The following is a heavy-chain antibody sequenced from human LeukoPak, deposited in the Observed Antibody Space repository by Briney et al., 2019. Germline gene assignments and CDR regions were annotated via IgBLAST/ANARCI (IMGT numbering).Heavy chain of an antibody. CDR1: GFTFSSYA. Sequence: PGGSLRLSCAASGFTFSSYAMSWVRQAPGKGLEWVSAISDNGDSTYYADSVKGRFTIPRDSSKNTLYLQMNSLRAEDTAVYYCAREGGPFRTHFDYWGQGTLVTVSS. CDR2: ISDNGDST. D-gene: IGHD1-14*01. J-gene: IGHJ4*02. CDR3: AREGGPFRTHFDY. V-gene: IGHV3-23*01.